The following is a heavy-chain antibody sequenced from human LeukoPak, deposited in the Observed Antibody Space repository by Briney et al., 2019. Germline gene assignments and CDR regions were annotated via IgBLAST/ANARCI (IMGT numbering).Heavy chain of an antibody. J-gene: IGHJ4*02. D-gene: IGHD4-17*01. CDR2: IIPIFGTA. CDR3: AREGNGDYAGEAYYFDY. Sequence: SVKVSCKASGGTSSSYAISWVRQAPGQGLEWMGGIIPIFGTANYAQKFQGRVTITADKSTSTAYMELSSLRSEDTAVYYCAREGNGDYAGEAYYFDYWGQGTLVTVSS. V-gene: IGHV1-69*06. CDR1: GGTSSSYA.